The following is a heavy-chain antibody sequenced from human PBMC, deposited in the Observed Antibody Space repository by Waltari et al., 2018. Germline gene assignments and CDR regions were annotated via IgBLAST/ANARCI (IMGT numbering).Heavy chain of an antibody. CDR2: INPNSGGT. D-gene: IGHD6-13*01. Sequence: QVQLVQSGAEVKKPGASVKVSCKASGYTFTGYYMHWVRQAPGQGLEWMGWINPNSGGTNYAQKLQGRVTMTRETSISTAYMELSRLRSDDTAVYYCARRPRVAAAGPRFDYWGQGTLVTVSS. J-gene: IGHJ4*02. CDR3: ARRPRVAAAGPRFDY. CDR1: GYTFTGYY. V-gene: IGHV1-2*02.